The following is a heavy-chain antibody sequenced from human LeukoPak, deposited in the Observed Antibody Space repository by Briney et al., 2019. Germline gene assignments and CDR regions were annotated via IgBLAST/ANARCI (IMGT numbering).Heavy chain of an antibody. CDR3: ARAREITVSGTDYFDY. Sequence: PSETLSLTCTVSGGSMSSSSTYYWGWIRQPPGKGLEWIGNIYYTGSTYYNPSLKSRVTISVDTSKNQFSLKLSSVTAADTAVYYCARAREITVSGTDYFDYWGQGTLVTVSS. J-gene: IGHJ4*02. D-gene: IGHD6-19*01. V-gene: IGHV4-39*01. CDR2: IYYTGST. CDR1: GGSMSSSSTYY.